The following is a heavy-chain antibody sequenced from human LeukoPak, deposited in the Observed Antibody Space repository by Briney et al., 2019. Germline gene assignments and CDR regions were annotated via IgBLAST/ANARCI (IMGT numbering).Heavy chain of an antibody. CDR2: IDSDDGST. J-gene: IGHJ6*02. D-gene: IGHD4-23*01. Sequence: GGSLRLSCAASGFTFSRDWMHWVRQVPGKGLVWVSRIDSDDGSTSYADSVRGRFTISRDNAKKTLYLQMNSLRAEDTAVYYCAKDAGYGGDGYYYGMDVWGQGTTVTVSS. CDR3: AKDAGYGGDGYYYGMDV. V-gene: IGHV3-74*01. CDR1: GFTFSRDW.